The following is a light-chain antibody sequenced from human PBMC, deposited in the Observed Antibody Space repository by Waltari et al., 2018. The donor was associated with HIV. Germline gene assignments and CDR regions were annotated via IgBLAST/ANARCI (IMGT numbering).Light chain of an antibody. CDR2: GAS. Sequence: EIVLTQSPGTLSLSPGERGTLPCRASQNIAKNYLAWYQQKPGQPPRLLIDGASSRATGIPDRFSGSGSVTDFTLTITRLEPEDFAVYYCQQYGNSPFTFGPGTKVDMK. CDR3: QQYGNSPFT. V-gene: IGKV3-20*01. CDR1: QNIAKNY. J-gene: IGKJ3*01.